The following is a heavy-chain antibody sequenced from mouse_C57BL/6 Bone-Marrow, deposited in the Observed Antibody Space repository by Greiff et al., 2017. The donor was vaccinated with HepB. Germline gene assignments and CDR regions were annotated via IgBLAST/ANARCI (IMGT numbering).Heavy chain of an antibody. CDR1: GFTFSNYW. CDR2: IRLKSDNYAT. D-gene: IGHD2-4*01. CDR3: TGSLYDYDGGLGFAY. J-gene: IGHJ3*01. Sequence: KLQESGGGLVQPGGSMKLSCVASGFTFSNYWMNWVRQSPEKGLEWVAQIRLKSDNYATHYAESVKGRFTISRDDSKSSVYLQMNNLRAEDTGIYYCTGSLYDYDGGLGFAYWGQGTLVTVSA. V-gene: IGHV6-3*01.